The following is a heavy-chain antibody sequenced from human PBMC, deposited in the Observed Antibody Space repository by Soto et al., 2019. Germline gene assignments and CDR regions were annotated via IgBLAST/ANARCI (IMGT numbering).Heavy chain of an antibody. Sequence: QVQLVESGGGVVQPGRSLRLSCAASGFTFSSYGMHWVRQAPGKGLEWVAVISYDGSNKYYADSVKGRFTISRDNSKNTLYLQMNSLRAEDTAVYYCAPPGGIGGSNIDSCGQGTLVTVSS. CDR2: ISYDGSNK. CDR1: GFTFSSYG. V-gene: IGHV3-30*03. CDR3: APPGGIGGSNIDS. J-gene: IGHJ4*02. D-gene: IGHD1-26*01.